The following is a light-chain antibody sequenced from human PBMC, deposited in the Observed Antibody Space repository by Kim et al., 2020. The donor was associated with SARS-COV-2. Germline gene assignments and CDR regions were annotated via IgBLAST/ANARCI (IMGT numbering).Light chain of an antibody. CDR2: ASS. Sequence: EIVLTQSPGTLSLSPGERATLSCRASESMSSTFLAWCQQRPGQPPRLLIYASSTRATGIPDRFSGSGSGTDFTLTISRLEPEDSAVYHCHQYGSSLYTFGEGTNLEI. CDR1: ESMSSTF. J-gene: IGKJ2*01. CDR3: HQYGSSLYT. V-gene: IGKV3-20*01.